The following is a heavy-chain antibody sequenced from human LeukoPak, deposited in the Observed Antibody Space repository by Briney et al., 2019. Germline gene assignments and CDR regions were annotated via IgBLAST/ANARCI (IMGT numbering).Heavy chain of an antibody. CDR2: IYYSGST. CDR3: ARVAGATHFDY. V-gene: IGHV4-30-4*01. J-gene: IGHJ4*02. Sequence: SQTLSLTCTVSGGSISSGDYYWSWIRQPPGQGLEWIGYIYYSGSTYYNPSLKSRVTISVDTSKNQFSLKLSSVTAADTAVYYCARVAGATHFDYWGQGTLVTVSS. CDR1: GGSISSGDYY. D-gene: IGHD1-26*01.